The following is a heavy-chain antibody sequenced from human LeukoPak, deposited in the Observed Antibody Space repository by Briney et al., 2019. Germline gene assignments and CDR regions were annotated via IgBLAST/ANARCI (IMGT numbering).Heavy chain of an antibody. D-gene: IGHD3-9*01. CDR3: ARDRRPLTGYNAQDY. CDR2: IDWNSRST. Sequence: GGSLRLSCAASGFTFDDDAMQWVRLSPGKGLEWVSRIDWNSRSTVYADSVRGRFTISRDNAKNSLYLQMNSLRPEDTALYYCARDRRPLTGYNAQDYWGQGTLVTVSS. J-gene: IGHJ4*02. V-gene: IGHV3-9*01. CDR1: GFTFDDDA.